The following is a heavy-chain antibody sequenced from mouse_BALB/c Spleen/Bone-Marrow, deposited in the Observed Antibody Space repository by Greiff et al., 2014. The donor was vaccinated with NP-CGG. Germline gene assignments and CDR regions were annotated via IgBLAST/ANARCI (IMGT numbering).Heavy chain of an antibody. Sequence: EVKLQESGAELVKPGASVKLSCTASGFNIKDTYMHWVKQGPEQGLEWIGRIDPAYGNTKYDPKFQGKATITADTSSNTAYLQLSSLTSEDTAVYYCAIYYYGSSGFAYWGQGTLVTVSA. V-gene: IGHV14-3*02. J-gene: IGHJ3*01. CDR3: AIYYYGSSGFAY. D-gene: IGHD1-1*01. CDR1: GFNIKDTY. CDR2: IDPAYGNT.